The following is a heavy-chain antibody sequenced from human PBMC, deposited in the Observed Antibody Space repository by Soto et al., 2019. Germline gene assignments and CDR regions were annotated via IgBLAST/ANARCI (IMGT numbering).Heavy chain of an antibody. CDR3: AKEEDSQTLDY. J-gene: IGHJ4*02. CDR1: GYTFRNYG. CDR2: ISPFNGNI. V-gene: IGHV1-18*01. Sequence: QVQLVQSGAEVKKPGASVKVSSKASGYTFRNYGISWVRQAPGQGLEWMGWISPFNGNIKYGQKFQGRVTMTTDTSTSIAYMELTSLRSDDTAVYYCAKEEDSQTLDYWGQGTLVTVSA.